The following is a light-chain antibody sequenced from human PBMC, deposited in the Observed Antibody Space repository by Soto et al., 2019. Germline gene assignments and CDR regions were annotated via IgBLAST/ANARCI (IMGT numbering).Light chain of an antibody. Sequence: EIVLTQSPGTLSLSPGERATLSCRASQSVSNSNLAWYQHKPGQAPRLLIYGASSRAAGIPDRFSGSASGTDFTLTITRLEPEDFAVYYCQQYGSSPPTFGQGTKVE. CDR1: QSVSNSN. V-gene: IGKV3-20*01. CDR2: GAS. J-gene: IGKJ1*01. CDR3: QQYGSSPPT.